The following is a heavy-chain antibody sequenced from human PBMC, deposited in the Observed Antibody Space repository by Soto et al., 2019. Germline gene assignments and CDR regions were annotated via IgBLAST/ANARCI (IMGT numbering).Heavy chain of an antibody. J-gene: IGHJ1*01. Sequence: QVQLVQSGVEVKKPGASVKVSCKASGYTFPNYGINWVRQAPGQGLEWMGWISAYNGNTDYAQKLQGRVTMTTDTSTTTAYMEVTNLRSDDTAVYYCARDVSPYCGSDCYPGYFHHWCQGTLVIVSS. CDR1: GYTFPNYG. V-gene: IGHV1-18*04. CDR2: ISAYNGNT. D-gene: IGHD2-21*02. CDR3: ARDVSPYCGSDCYPGYFHH.